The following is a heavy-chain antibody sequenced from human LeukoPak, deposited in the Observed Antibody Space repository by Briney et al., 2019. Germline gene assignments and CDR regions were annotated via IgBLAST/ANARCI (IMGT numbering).Heavy chain of an antibody. CDR3: ARGKEPVAGSLSHFDY. J-gene: IGHJ4*02. CDR1: GFTFSSYS. CDR2: ISSRSSYI. D-gene: IGHD6-19*01. Sequence: GGSLRLSCAASGFTFSSYSMTWVRQAPGKGLEWVSSISSRSSYIDYADSLKGRFTISRDNAKNSLYLQMNSLRAEDTAVYYCARGKEPVAGSLSHFDYWGQGTLVTVSS. V-gene: IGHV3-21*01.